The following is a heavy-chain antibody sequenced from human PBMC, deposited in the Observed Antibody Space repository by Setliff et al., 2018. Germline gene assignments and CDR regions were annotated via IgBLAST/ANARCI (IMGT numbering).Heavy chain of an antibody. CDR2: IYRNDDK. V-gene: IGHV2-5*01. J-gene: IGHJ4*02. CDR1: GFSLSTSGVG. Sequence: LVNPTQTLTLTCTFSGFSLSTSGVGVGWIRQPPGKALEWLALIYRNDDKRYSPSLKSRLTITKDTSKNQVVLTMTNMDPVDTATYYCAHIAGGGNSPRHDYWGQGTLVTVSS. CDR3: AHIAGGGNSPRHDY. D-gene: IGHD2-21*01.